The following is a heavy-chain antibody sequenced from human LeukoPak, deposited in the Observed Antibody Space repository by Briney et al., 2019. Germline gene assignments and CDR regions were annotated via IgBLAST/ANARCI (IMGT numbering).Heavy chain of an antibody. V-gene: IGHV3-74*01. CDR3: AKHKENYGDSCLDDY. Sequence: PGGSLRLSCAASGFTFSNYWMHWVRQVPGKGLVWVSRINSDGSSTYYADSVKGRLTISRDNSKNTLYLQMNSLRGEDTAVYYCAKHKENYGDSCLDDYWGQGTLVTVSS. J-gene: IGHJ4*02. CDR2: INSDGSST. D-gene: IGHD4-17*01. CDR1: GFTFSNYW.